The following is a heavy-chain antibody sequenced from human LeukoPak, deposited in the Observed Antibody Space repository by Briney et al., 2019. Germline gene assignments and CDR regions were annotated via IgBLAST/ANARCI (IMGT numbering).Heavy chain of an antibody. D-gene: IGHD5-18*01. Sequence: GESLQISCKDSPYYFINFWIGWVRQLPGKGLEWMGIIYPADSDTRYNPSFQGHVTISADRSASTAYLQWHSLKASDTAMYYCARVDTAMDSFDYGGQGTLVTVSS. CDR2: IYPADSDT. CDR3: ARVDTAMDSFDY. V-gene: IGHV5-51*01. CDR1: PYYFINFW. J-gene: IGHJ4*02.